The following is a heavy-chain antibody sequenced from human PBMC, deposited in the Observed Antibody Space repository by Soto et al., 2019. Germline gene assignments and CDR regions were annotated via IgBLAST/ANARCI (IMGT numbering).Heavy chain of an antibody. CDR2: IYYSGST. CDR1: GGSISSYY. D-gene: IGHD4-17*01. Sequence: SETLSLPCTVSGGSISSYYWSWIRQPPGKGLEWIGYIYYSGSTNYNPSLKSRVTISVDTSKNQFSLKLSSLTAADTAVYYCARVGETVTTPSYYYYMDVWGKGTTVTVSS. CDR3: ARVGETVTTPSYYYYMDV. V-gene: IGHV4-59*01. J-gene: IGHJ6*03.